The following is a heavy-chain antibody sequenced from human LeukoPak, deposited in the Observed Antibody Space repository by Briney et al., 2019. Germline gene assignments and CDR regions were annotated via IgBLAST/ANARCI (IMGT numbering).Heavy chain of an antibody. J-gene: IGHJ4*02. D-gene: IGHD3-9*01. CDR1: GFTFSNSA. CDR2: ISGSGSNT. CDR3: ARSTSSEYDIYHFDY. V-gene: IGHV3-23*01. Sequence: GGSLRLSCAASGFTFSNSAMSWVRQAPGKGLEWVSAISGSGSNTYYADSVKGRFTISRDNSKNTLYLQMNSLRAEDTAVYYCARSTSSEYDIYHFDYWGQGTLVTVSS.